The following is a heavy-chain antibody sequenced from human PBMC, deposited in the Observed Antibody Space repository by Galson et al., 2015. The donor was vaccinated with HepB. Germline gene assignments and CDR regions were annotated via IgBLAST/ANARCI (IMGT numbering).Heavy chain of an antibody. D-gene: IGHD3-10*01. Sequence: SVKVSCKASGYTFTSYAMHWVRQAPGQRLEWMGWINAGNGNTKYSQKFQGRVTITRDTSASTAYMELSSLRSEDTAVYYCARAGAMVWVYFDYWGQGTLVTVSS. CDR1: GYTFTSYA. CDR2: INAGNGNT. CDR3: ARAGAMVWVYFDY. J-gene: IGHJ4*02. V-gene: IGHV1-3*01.